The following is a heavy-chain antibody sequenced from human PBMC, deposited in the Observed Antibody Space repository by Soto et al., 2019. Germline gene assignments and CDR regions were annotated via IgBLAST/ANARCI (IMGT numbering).Heavy chain of an antibody. CDR3: ARPWGDILTGPIVTYYYYGMDV. CDR2: ISAYNGNT. D-gene: IGHD3-9*01. V-gene: IGHV1-18*01. CDR1: GYTFTSYG. J-gene: IGHJ6*02. Sequence: QVQLVQSGAEVKKPGASVKVSCKASGYTFTSYGISWVRQAPGQGLEWMGWISAYNGNTNYAQKLQGRVTMTTDTSTSTAYMELRSLRSDDTAVYYCARPWGDILTGPIVTYYYYGMDVWGQGTTVTVSS.